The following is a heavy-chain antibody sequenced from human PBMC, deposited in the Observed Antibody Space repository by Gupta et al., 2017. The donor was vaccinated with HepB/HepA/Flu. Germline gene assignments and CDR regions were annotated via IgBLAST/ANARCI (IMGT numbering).Heavy chain of an antibody. CDR3: TLQGGLQISVSGERGPIVA. CDR2: IRSKANSYAT. V-gene: IGHV3-73*02. J-gene: IGHJ5*02. D-gene: IGHD2/OR15-2a*01. Sequence: EVQLVESGGGLVQPGGSLKLSWAASGFTFSGSAMHWVRQASGKGLEWVGRIRSKANSYATAYAASVKGRFTISRDDSKNTAYLQMNSLKTEDTAVYYCTLQGGLQISVSGERGPIVAWGQGTLVTVSS. CDR1: GFTFSGSA.